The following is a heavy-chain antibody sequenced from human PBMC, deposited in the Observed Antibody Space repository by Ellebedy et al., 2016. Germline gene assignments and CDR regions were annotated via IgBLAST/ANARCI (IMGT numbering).Heavy chain of an antibody. CDR3: ARQGVGEGHDAFDI. CDR2: IYYSGST. J-gene: IGHJ3*02. D-gene: IGHD3-16*01. CDR1: GGSISSSSYY. Sequence: SETLSLTCTVSGGSISSSSYYWGWIRQPPGKGLEWIGSIYYSGSTYYNPSLKSRVTISVDTSKNQFSLKLSSVTAADPAVYYCARQGVGEGHDAFDIWGQGTMVTVSS. V-gene: IGHV4-39*01.